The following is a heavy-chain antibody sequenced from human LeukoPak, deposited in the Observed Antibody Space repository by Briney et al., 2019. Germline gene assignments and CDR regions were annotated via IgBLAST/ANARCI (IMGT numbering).Heavy chain of an antibody. CDR3: AREVEYYDSSGYRPHAFDI. Sequence: PSGTLSLTCTVSDGSIINNNHYWGWTRQPPGKGLEWIGCISYSGGTAYNPSLRSRVTISVDTSKNQFSLKVNSVTAADPAVYYCAREVEYYDSSGYRPHAFDIWGQGTLVTVSS. D-gene: IGHD3-22*01. CDR1: DGSIINNNHY. J-gene: IGHJ3*02. CDR2: ISYSGGT. V-gene: IGHV4-39*01.